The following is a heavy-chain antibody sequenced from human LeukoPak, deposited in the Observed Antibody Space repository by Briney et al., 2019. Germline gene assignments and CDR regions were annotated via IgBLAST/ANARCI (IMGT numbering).Heavy chain of an antibody. D-gene: IGHD2-2*01. CDR2: IKHDGST. CDR3: ARLWSRSTSCYFDD. Sequence: SETLSLTCAVYGASFTGYYWSWIRQPPGKGLEWIGEIKHDGSTNYNPSLKSRVTMSLDTSKNQFFLNLNSLTAADTAVYYCARLWSRSTSCYFDDWGQGILVTVSS. V-gene: IGHV4-34*01. CDR1: GASFTGYY. J-gene: IGHJ4*02.